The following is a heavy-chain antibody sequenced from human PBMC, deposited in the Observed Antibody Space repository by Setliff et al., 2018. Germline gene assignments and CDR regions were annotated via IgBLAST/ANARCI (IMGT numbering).Heavy chain of an antibody. Sequence: GGSLRLSCTASGFTFRKHALAWVRQAPGKGLQWVSSVSGSGMTRDYTDSVKGRFTVSRDSSQNKIHLQMDSPRAEDTGKYFCARADSDSYYPYYFDFWGQGVLVTVSS. J-gene: IGHJ4*02. CDR2: VSGSGMTR. V-gene: IGHV3-23*01. CDR1: GFTFRKHA. CDR3: ARADSDSYYPYYFDF. D-gene: IGHD3-22*01.